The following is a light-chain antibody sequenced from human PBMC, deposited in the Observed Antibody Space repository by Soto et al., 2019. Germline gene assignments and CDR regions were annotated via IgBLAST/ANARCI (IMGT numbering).Light chain of an antibody. J-gene: IGKJ1*01. CDR1: QSISVW. CDR2: RAS. V-gene: IGKV1-5*03. CDR3: QQYNSYSPT. Sequence: DIQMTQSPSTLSASVGDRFTITCRASQSISVWLAWYQQKAGKAPNLLIYRASRLESGVPSRFSGSGSETEFTLTISGLQPGDSATYYCQQYNSYSPTFGQGTKVDIK.